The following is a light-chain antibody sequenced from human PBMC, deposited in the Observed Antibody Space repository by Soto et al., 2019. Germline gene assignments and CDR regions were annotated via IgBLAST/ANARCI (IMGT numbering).Light chain of an antibody. CDR2: EGS. CDR1: SSDVEYYDL. J-gene: IGLJ2*01. Sequence: QSALTQPASVSGSPGQSITISCTGTSSDVEYYDLVSWYQLHPGKAPKLMIYEGSKRPSGVSNRFSGSKSGNTASLTISGLQAEDEADYYCCSYAGSSIVVFGGGTKLTVL. CDR3: CSYAGSSIVV. V-gene: IGLV2-23*01.